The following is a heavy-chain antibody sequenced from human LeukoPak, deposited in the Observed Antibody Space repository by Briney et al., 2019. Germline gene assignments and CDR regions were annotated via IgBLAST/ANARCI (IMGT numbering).Heavy chain of an antibody. D-gene: IGHD3/OR15-3a*01. J-gene: IGHJ4*02. CDR1: GFTFSNAW. CDR2: IKGEGGDGTI. Sequence: KPGGSLRLSCAASGFTFSNAWMSWVRQAPGRGLEWVSRIKGEGGDGTIEYAAPGKGRLSISRDDSKTTLYLQMNRLKSEDPAVYYCTAGTGRSDFDYWGQGTLVTVP. V-gene: IGHV3-15*01. CDR3: TAGTGRSDFDY.